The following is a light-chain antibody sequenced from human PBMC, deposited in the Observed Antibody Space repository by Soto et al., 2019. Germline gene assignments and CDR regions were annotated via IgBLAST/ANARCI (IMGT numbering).Light chain of an antibody. J-gene: IGKJ5*01. CDR2: AAS. Sequence: EIVLTQSPATLSLSPGERATLSCRASQNISVYLAWYRQKPGQAPRLLIYAASNRATGIPARFSGSGSGTDFTLTIRSLEPEDFAVYYCQQRNNWPPGITFGHGTRLDI. CDR1: QNISVY. CDR3: QQRNNWPPGIT. V-gene: IGKV3-11*01.